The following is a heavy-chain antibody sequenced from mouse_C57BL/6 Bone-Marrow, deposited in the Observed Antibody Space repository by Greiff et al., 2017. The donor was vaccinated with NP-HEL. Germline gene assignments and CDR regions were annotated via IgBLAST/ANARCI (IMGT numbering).Heavy chain of an antibody. J-gene: IGHJ4*01. CDR3: ARKAELHYAMDY. CDR2: INPNNGGT. V-gene: IGHV1-18*01. CDR1: GYTFTDYN. D-gene: IGHD1-3*01. Sequence: EVQLQQSGPELVKPGASVKIPCKASGYTFTDYNMDWVKQSHGKSLEWIGDINPNNGGTIYNQKFKGKATLTVDKSSSTAYMELRSLTSEDTAVYYCARKAELHYAMDYWGQGTSVTVSS.